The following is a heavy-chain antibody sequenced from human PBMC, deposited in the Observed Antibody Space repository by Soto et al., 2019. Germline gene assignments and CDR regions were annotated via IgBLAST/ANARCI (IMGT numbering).Heavy chain of an antibody. CDR3: ASTIAAGTAPFDY. CDR2: IYHSGST. D-gene: IGHD6-13*01. V-gene: IGHV4-4*02. J-gene: IGHJ4*02. CDR1: GGYSVSSNW. Sequence: SETLCLTCAVSGGYSVSSNWWSWVRQPPGKGLEWIGEIYHSGSTNYNPSLKSRVTISVDKSKNQFSLKLSSVTAADTAVYYCASTIAAGTAPFDYWGQGTLVTVSS.